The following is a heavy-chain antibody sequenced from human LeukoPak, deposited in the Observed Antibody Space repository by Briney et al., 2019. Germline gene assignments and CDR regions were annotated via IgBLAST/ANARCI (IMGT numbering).Heavy chain of an antibody. CDR2: IYYSGNT. Sequence: SETLSLTCTVSGDSISGYYWSWIRQPPGKGLEWIGYIYYSGNTNYNPSLRSRVTISVDTSKNQFSLRLSSVTAADTAVYYCARNGRYCSGGTCRHYNWFDPWGQGTLVTVPS. J-gene: IGHJ5*02. CDR3: ARNGRYCSGGTCRHYNWFDP. D-gene: IGHD2-15*01. V-gene: IGHV4-59*01. CDR1: GDSISGYY.